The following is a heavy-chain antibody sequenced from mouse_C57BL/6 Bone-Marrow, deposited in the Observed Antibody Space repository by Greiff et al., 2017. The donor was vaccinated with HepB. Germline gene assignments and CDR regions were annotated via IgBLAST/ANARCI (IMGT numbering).Heavy chain of an antibody. D-gene: IGHD4-1*01. CDR3: TRVGGTDAMDY. Sequence: EVKLMESGAELVRPGASVKLSCTASGFNIKDDYMHWVKQRPEQGLEWIGWIDPENGDTEYASKFQGKATITADTSSNTAYLQLSSLTSEDTAVYYCTRVGGTDAMDYWGQGTSVTVSS. V-gene: IGHV14-4*01. J-gene: IGHJ4*01. CDR2: IDPENGDT. CDR1: GFNIKDDY.